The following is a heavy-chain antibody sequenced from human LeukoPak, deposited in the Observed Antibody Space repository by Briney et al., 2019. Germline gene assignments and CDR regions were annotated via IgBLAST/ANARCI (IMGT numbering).Heavy chain of an antibody. J-gene: IGHJ4*02. Sequence: ASVKVSCKASGYTFTGYYMHWVRQAPGQGLEWMGWVNPNSGGTNSAQKFQGRVTMTRDTSISTAYMELSRLTYDDTAVYYCARGSGSYPYWGQGTLVTVSS. D-gene: IGHD1-26*01. CDR1: GYTFTGYY. CDR2: VNPNSGGT. CDR3: ARGSGSYPY. V-gene: IGHV1-2*02.